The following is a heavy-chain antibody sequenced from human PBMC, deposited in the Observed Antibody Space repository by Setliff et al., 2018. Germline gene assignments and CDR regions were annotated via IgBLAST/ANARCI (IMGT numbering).Heavy chain of an antibody. CDR2: IDQSGST. D-gene: IGHD6-13*01. Sequence: PSETLSLTCAVYGGSFSGYHWSWIRQPPGKGLEWIGDIDQSGSTNYNPSLKSRLTISVDTSKNQFSLSLSSVTAADTAVYYCAGGAFGSRWYVRPWFDPWGQGTLVTVS. V-gene: IGHV4-34*01. CDR1: GGSFSGYH. CDR3: AGGAFGSRWYVRPWFDP. J-gene: IGHJ5*02.